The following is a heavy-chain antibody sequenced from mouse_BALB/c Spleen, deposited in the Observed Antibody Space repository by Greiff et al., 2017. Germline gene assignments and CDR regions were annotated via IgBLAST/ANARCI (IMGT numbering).Heavy chain of an antibody. D-gene: IGHD1-2*01. CDR3: ARNSPLLRPPYYAMDY. Sequence: QVQLKQSGPGLVAPSQSLSITCTVSGFSLSRYSVHWVRQPPGKGLEWLGMIWGGGSTDYNSALKSRLSISKDNSKSQVFLKMNSLQTDDTAMYYCARNSPLLRPPYYAMDYWGQGTSVTVSS. V-gene: IGHV2-6-4*01. CDR1: GFSLSRYS. J-gene: IGHJ4*01. CDR2: IWGGGST.